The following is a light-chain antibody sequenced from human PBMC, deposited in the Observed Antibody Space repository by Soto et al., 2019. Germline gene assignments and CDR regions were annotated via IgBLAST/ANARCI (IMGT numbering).Light chain of an antibody. V-gene: IGLV1-51*01. CDR1: RSNIGNNS. CDR2: DNN. Sequence: QSVLTQPPSVSAAPGQKVTISCSGSRSNIGNNSVSWYQHLPGTAPKLLIYDNNKRPSGIPDRFSGSKSGTSATLGITGLQTGDEADYYCGTWDSSPSAGRVFGGGTKLTVL. CDR3: GTWDSSPSAGRV. J-gene: IGLJ3*02.